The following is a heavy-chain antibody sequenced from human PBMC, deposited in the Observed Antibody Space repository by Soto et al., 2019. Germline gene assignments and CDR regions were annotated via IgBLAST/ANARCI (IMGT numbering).Heavy chain of an antibody. Sequence: QVQLVQSGAEVKKPGASVKVSCKASGYTFTSYGISWVRQAPGQGLEWMGWISADNGNTNYAQKYQGRVTMTTDTSTSPAYMELRSLRSDDPAVYYCARAQIVGAHVVAFDIWGQGTMVTVSS. CDR2: ISADNGNT. J-gene: IGHJ3*02. CDR3: ARAQIVGAHVVAFDI. V-gene: IGHV1-18*01. D-gene: IGHD1-26*01. CDR1: GYTFTSYG.